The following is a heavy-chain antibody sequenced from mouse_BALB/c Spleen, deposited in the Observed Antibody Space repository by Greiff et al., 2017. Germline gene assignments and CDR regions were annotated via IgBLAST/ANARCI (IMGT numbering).Heavy chain of an antibody. CDR2: IYPGNVNT. Sequence: QVQLKESGPELVKPGASVRISCKASGYTFTSYYIHWVKQRPGQGLEWIGWIYPGNVNTKYNEKFKGKATLTADKSSSTAYMQLSSLTSEDSAVYFCASGGSYGSSPLDYWGQGTTLTVSS. CDR1: GYTFTSYY. D-gene: IGHD1-1*01. J-gene: IGHJ2*01. V-gene: IGHV1S56*01. CDR3: ASGGSYGSSPLDY.